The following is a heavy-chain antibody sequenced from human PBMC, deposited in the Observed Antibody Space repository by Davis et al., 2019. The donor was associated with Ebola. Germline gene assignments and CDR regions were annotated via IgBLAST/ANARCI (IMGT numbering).Heavy chain of an antibody. V-gene: IGHV1-69*05. CDR3: AADPHYYYYYGMDV. Sequence: SVKVSCKASGGTFSSYAISWVRQAPGQGLEWMGGVIPIFGTANYAQKFQGRVTITRDMSTSTAYMKLSSLRSEDTAVYYCAADPHYYYYYGMDVWGQGTTVTVSS. CDR2: VIPIFGTA. J-gene: IGHJ6*02. CDR1: GGTFSSYA.